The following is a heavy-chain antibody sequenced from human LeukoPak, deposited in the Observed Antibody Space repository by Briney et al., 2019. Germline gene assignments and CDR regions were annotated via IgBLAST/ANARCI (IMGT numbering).Heavy chain of an antibody. CDR3: AKEPAITMVRGVSDY. CDR1: GFTFSSYG. Sequence: GGSLRLSCAASGFTFSSYGMHWVRQAPGKGLEWVAFIRYDGSNKYYADSVKGRFTISRDNSKNTLYLQMNSLRAEDTAVYYCAKEPAITMVRGVSDYWGQGTLVTVSS. V-gene: IGHV3-30*02. CDR2: IRYDGSNK. D-gene: IGHD3-10*01. J-gene: IGHJ4*02.